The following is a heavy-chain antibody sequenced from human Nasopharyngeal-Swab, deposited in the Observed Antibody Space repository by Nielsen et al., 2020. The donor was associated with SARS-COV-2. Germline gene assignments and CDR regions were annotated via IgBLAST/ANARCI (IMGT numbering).Heavy chain of an antibody. J-gene: IGHJ4*02. Sequence: VKVSCKASGYFFTDYYMHWVRQAPGQGLEWMGRINPYSGDTKYAQNFQGRVTVTRDTSINTVYVELSSLTSDDTAVYYCVRDDGDVPGITGSGPPGGFWGQGTLVTVSS. V-gene: IGHV1-2*06. CDR1: GYFFTDYY. D-gene: IGHD6-13*01. CDR2: INPYSGDT. CDR3: VRDDGDVPGITGSGPPGGF.